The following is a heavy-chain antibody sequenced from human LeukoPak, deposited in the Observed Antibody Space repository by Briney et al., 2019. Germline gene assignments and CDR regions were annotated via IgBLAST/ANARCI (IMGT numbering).Heavy chain of an antibody. CDR1: GFTVSSNY. CDR3: ARDSSDRGY. J-gene: IGHJ4*02. V-gene: IGHV3-53*01. Sequence: PGGSLRLSCTASGFTVSSNYMWIRQAPGKGLECIAVIYIGDHMYFAASVRGRFTISRDNSKNTLYLQMNSLKVEDTAVYYCARDSSDRGYWGQGTLVTVSS. D-gene: IGHD3-16*02. CDR2: IYIGDHM.